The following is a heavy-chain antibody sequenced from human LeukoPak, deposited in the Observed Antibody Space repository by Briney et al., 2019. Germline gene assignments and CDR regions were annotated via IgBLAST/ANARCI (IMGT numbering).Heavy chain of an antibody. J-gene: IGHJ4*02. V-gene: IGHV1-69*13. CDR3: ARALYYYGSGSAFDY. CDR1: GGTFSSYA. D-gene: IGHD3-10*01. Sequence: GASVKVSCKASGGTFSSYAISWVRQAPGQGLEWMGGIIPIFGTANYAQKFQGRVTITADESTSTAYMELSSLRSEDTAVYYCARALYYYGSGSAFDYWGQGTLVTVSS. CDR2: IIPIFGTA.